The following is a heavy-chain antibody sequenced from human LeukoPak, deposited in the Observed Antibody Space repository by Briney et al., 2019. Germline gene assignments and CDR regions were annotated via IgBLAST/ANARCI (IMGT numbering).Heavy chain of an antibody. CDR1: GFSFSSYA. J-gene: IGHJ4*02. CDR3: AKADSSGYPYYFDY. CDR2: ISGSGGST. D-gene: IGHD3-22*01. V-gene: IGHV3-23*01. Sequence: GGSLRLSCAASGFSFSSYAMSWVRQAPGKGAEWVSAISGSGGSTYYADSVKGRFTISRDNSKNTLYLQMNSLRAEDTAVYYCAKADSSGYPYYFDYWGQGTLVTVSS.